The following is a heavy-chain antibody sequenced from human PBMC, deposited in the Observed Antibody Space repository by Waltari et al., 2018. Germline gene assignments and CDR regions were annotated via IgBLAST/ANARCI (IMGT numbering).Heavy chain of an antibody. J-gene: IGHJ4*02. CDR3: ARVVVVAATSPYYFDY. Sequence: QVQLVQSGAEVKKPGASVKVSCKASGYTFTGYYMHWVRQAPGQGLEWMGWINPNSGGTNYAQKFQGRVTMTRDTSISTAYMELSRLRSDDTAVYYCARVVVVAATSPYYFDYWGQGTLVTVSS. D-gene: IGHD2-15*01. CDR2: INPNSGGT. V-gene: IGHV1-2*02. CDR1: GYTFTGYY.